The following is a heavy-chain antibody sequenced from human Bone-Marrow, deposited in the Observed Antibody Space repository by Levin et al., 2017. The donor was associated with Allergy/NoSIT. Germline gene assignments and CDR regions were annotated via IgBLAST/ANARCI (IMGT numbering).Heavy chain of an antibody. Sequence: TWVRQAPGQGLEWMGWITAYNGNTNYAQKLQGRVTLTTDTSTSTAYMELRRLRSDDTGVYYCARDFYDSSGYYYTDYWGKGTLVTVSA. CDR3: ARDFYDSSGYYYTDY. D-gene: IGHD3-22*01. CDR2: ITAYNGNT. J-gene: IGHJ4*02. V-gene: IGHV1-18*01.